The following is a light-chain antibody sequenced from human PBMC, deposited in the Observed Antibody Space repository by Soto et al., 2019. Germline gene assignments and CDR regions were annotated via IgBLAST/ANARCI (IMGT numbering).Light chain of an antibody. J-gene: IGLJ3*02. CDR1: SSDVGAYNY. CDR3: SSYTVINTAV. CDR2: EVD. V-gene: IGLV2-14*01. Sequence: QSVLTQPASVPGSPGQSISISCTGSSSDVGAYNYVAWYQQKPGKAPKLLIYEVDNRPSGISHRFSGSKSGNTASLTISGLQTEDEADYYCSSYTVINTAVFGGGTKLTVL.